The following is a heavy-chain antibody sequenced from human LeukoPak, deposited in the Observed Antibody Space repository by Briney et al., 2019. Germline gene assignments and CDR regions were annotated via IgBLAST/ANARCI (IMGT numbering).Heavy chain of an antibody. J-gene: IGHJ3*02. V-gene: IGHV4-38-2*02. CDR3: ARVVKFRRAFDI. D-gene: IGHD4-23*01. CDR1: RYSISSDYY. Sequence: ETLSLTCTVSRYSISSDYYWGWIRQPPGKGLEWIGEINHSGSTNYNPSLKSRVTISVDTSKNQFSLKLSSVTAADTAVYYCARVVKFRRAFDIWGQGTMVTVSS. CDR2: INHSGST.